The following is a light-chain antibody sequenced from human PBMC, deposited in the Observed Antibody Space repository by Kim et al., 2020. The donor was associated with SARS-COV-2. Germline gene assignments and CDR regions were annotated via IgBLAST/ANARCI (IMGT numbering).Light chain of an antibody. CDR2: DAS. J-gene: IGKJ4*01. CDR3: QQYDNLPLT. CDR1: QDIVNY. V-gene: IGKV1-33*01. Sequence: DIQMTQSPSSLTASVGDRVTITCQASQDIVNYLNWYQQRPGKAPKLLIYDASTLETGVPSRFSGGRYGRDFTLNISSLQPEDVATYYCQQYDNLPLTFGGGTKVDI.